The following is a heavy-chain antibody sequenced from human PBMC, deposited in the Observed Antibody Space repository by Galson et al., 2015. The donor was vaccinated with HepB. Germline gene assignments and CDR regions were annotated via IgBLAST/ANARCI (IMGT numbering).Heavy chain of an antibody. CDR1: GFTVSDNY. J-gene: IGHJ6*02. D-gene: IGHD3-3*01. V-gene: IGHV3-53*01. Sequence: SLRLSCAASGFTVSDNYMSWVRQAPGKGLEWVSVIYSGGSTYYSDSVKDRFTTSTDNSKNTLYLEMNSPRAEETAVYYCARTNYDFWRNYYYGMDVWGQGTTVTVSS. CDR2: IYSGGST. CDR3: ARTNYDFWRNYYYGMDV.